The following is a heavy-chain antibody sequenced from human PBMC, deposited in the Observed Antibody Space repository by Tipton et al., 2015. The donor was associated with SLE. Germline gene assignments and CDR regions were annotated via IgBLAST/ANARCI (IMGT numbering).Heavy chain of an antibody. D-gene: IGHD3-10*01. J-gene: IGHJ2*01. CDR3: AREPTRGWYFDL. CDR1: GFTFSSYA. V-gene: IGHV3-21*03. Sequence: LSLTCVVSGFTFSSYAMNWVRQAPGKGLEWVSSISLSRSYIYYADSVKGRFTISRDNAKNSLYLQMSSLRPEDTAIYYCAREPTRGWYFDLWGRGTLVTVSS. CDR2: ISLSRSYI.